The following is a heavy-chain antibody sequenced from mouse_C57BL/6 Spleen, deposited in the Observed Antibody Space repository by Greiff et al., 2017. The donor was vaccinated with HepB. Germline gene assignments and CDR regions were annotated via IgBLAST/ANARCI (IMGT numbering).Heavy chain of an antibody. V-gene: IGHV5-17*01. J-gene: IGHJ4*01. CDR1: GFTFSDYG. CDR3: TRVGYYGSSPMDY. Sequence: EVQLVESGGGLVKPGGSLKLSCAASGFTFSDYGMHWVRQAPEKGLEWVAYISSGSSTIYYADTVKGRSTISRDNAKNTLILQMTSLRSEDTAMYYCTRVGYYGSSPMDYWGQGTAVTVSS. D-gene: IGHD1-1*01. CDR2: ISSGSSTI.